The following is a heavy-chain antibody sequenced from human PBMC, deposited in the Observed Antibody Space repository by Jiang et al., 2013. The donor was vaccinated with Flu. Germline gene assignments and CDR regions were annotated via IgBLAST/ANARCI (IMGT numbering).Heavy chain of an antibody. J-gene: IGHJ6*02. CDR2: IIPIFGTA. V-gene: IGHV1-69*01. CDR3: ARQFEVVTKDDYYYYYGMDV. D-gene: IGHD4-23*01. CDR1: GGTFSSYA. Sequence: GGTFSSYAISWVRQAPGQGLEWMGGIIPIFGTANYAQKFQGRVTITADESTSTAYMELSSLRSEDTAVYYCARQFEVVTKDDYYYYYGMDVWGQGTTVTVSS.